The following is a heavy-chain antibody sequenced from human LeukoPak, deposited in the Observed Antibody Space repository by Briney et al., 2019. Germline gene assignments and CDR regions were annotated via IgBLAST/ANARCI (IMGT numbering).Heavy chain of an antibody. J-gene: IGHJ3*02. CDR1: GYTFTSYG. Sequence: GASVKVSCKASGYTFTSYGISLVRQATGQGLEWMGWMSAYNGNTNYAQKLQGRVTMTTDTSTSTAYMELRSLRSDDTAVYYCARDQPFTMIVVNGAFDIWGQGTMVTVSS. CDR3: ARDQPFTMIVVNGAFDI. V-gene: IGHV1-18*01. D-gene: IGHD3-22*01. CDR2: MSAYNGNT.